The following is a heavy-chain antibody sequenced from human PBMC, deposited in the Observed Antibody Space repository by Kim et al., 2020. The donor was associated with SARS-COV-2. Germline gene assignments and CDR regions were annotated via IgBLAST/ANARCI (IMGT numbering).Heavy chain of an antibody. CDR3: ARGVAYCSSTSCYMGKEQFDY. CDR1: GGSFSGYY. J-gene: IGHJ4*02. D-gene: IGHD2-2*02. V-gene: IGHV4-34*01. CDR2: INHSGST. Sequence: SETLSLTCAVYGGSFSGYYWSWIRQPPGKGLEWIGEINHSGSTNYNPSLKSRVTISVDTSKNQFSLKLSSVTAADTAVYYCARGVAYCSSTSCYMGKEQFDYWGQGTLVTVSS.